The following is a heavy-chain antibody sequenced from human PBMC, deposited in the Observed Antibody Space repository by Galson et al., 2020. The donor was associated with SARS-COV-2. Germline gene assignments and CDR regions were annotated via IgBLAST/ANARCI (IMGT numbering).Heavy chain of an antibody. Sequence: GEPLKILCTGPGYNFTSYWIGWVRHMPGQLLAPMGTISPCDSDTRYSPSFQGQVTISADKSISTAYLQWSSLKASDTAMYYCAGRAGGILWGELAYWGQGTLVTVSS. CDR3: AGRAGGILWGELAY. J-gene: IGHJ4*02. D-gene: IGHD2-21*01. CDR2: ISPCDSDT. V-gene: IGHV5-51*01. CDR1: GYNFTSYW.